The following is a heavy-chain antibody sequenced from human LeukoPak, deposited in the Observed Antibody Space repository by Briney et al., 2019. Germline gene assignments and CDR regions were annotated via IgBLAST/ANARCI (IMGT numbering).Heavy chain of an antibody. CDR3: ARGRTGYYYDSSGYYPFDY. D-gene: IGHD3-22*01. CDR2: IIPIFGTA. J-gene: IGHJ4*02. V-gene: IGHV1-69*13. CDR1: GGTFSSYA. Sequence: ASVKVSCKASGGTFSSYAISWVRQAPGQGLEWMGGIIPIFGTANYAQKFQGRVTITADESTSTAYMELSSLRSEDTAVYYRARGRTGYYYDSSGYYPFDYWGQGTLVTVSS.